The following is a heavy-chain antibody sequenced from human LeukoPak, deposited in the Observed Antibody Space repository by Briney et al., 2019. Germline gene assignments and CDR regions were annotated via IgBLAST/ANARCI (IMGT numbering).Heavy chain of an antibody. CDR1: GFILSNSW. V-gene: IGHV3-74*01. CDR2: INSDGSTA. D-gene: IGHD3-10*01. CDR3: ARSYYYGSGSYAFDI. J-gene: IGHJ3*02. Sequence: GGSLRLSCAASGFILSNSWMHWVRQAPGKGLVWVSRINSDGSTASYADSVKGRFTISRDDAKNTLYLQMNSLRAEDTAVYYCARSYYYGSGSYAFDIWGQGTMVTVSS.